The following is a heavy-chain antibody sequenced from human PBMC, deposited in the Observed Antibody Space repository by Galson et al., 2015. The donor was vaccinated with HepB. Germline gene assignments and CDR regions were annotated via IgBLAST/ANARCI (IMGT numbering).Heavy chain of an antibody. CDR3: ARDYYDSSGYLRFFDY. D-gene: IGHD3-22*01. CDR2: ISIRSDYI. CDR1: GFTFSNYR. V-gene: IGHV3-21*01. J-gene: IGHJ4*02. Sequence: SLRLSCAASGFTFSNYRMNWVRQAPGKGLEWVSSISIRSDYIYYADSVKGRFTISRDNANDSLYLQMNSLRAEDTAVYYCARDYYDSSGYLRFFDYWGQGTLVTVSS.